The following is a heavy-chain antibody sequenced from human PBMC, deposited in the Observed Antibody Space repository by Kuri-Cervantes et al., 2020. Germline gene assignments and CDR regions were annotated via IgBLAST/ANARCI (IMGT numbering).Heavy chain of an antibody. CDR2: INPNSGGT. V-gene: IGHV1-2*02. D-gene: IGHD3-9*01. J-gene: IGHJ6*02. Sequence: ASVKVSCKASGYTFTGYYMHWVRQAPGQGLEWMGWINPNSGGTNYAQKFQGRVTMTRDTSISTAYMELSRLRSDDTAVYYCARDEGVLRYFDWNPHPRGMDVWGQGTTVTVSS. CDR3: ARDEGVLRYFDWNPHPRGMDV. CDR1: GYTFTGYY.